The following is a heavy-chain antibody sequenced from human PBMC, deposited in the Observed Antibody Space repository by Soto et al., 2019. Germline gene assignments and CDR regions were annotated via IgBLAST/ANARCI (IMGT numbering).Heavy chain of an antibody. CDR3: ARDQSGLTWYFDWLLLKSNWSESNWFDP. CDR2: ISAYNGNT. J-gene: IGHJ5*02. CDR1: GYTFTSYG. Sequence: GASVKVSCKASGYTFTSYGISWVRQAPGQGLEWMGWISAYNGNTNYAQKLQGRVTMTTDTSTSTAYMELRSLRSDDTAVYYCARDQSGLTWYFDWLLLKSNWSESNWFDPWGQGTLVTVSS. V-gene: IGHV1-18*01. D-gene: IGHD3-9*01.